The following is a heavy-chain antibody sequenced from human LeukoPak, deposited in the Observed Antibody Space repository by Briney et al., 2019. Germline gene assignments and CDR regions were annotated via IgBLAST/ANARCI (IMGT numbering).Heavy chain of an antibody. Sequence: PGGSLRLSCVASGFTFSNYAMSWIRQAPGKGLELVSGIYGSDDKTVYGDAVKGRFTISRDNSKNTLYLQMNSLRADDTAVYYCAKTQGYYDAWGQGALVTVSS. CDR1: GFTFSNYA. CDR2: IYGSDDKT. J-gene: IGHJ5*02. CDR3: AKTQGYYDA. V-gene: IGHV3-23*01. D-gene: IGHD2-15*01.